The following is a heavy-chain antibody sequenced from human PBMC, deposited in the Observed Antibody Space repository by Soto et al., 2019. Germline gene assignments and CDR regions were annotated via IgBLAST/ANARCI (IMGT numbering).Heavy chain of an antibody. CDR1: GFTFSSYG. Sequence: QVQLVESGGGVVQPGRSLRLSCAASGFTFSSYGMHWVRQAPGKGLEWVAVISYDGSNKYYADSVKGRFTISRDNSKNKLYLQMNSLRAEDTAVYYCAKGARQLGTEYFQHWGQGTLVTVSS. J-gene: IGHJ1*01. D-gene: IGHD6-13*01. CDR3: AKGARQLGTEYFQH. V-gene: IGHV3-30*18. CDR2: ISYDGSNK.